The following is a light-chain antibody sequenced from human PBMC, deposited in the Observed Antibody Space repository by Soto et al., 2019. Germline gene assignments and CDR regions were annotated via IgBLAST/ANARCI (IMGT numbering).Light chain of an antibody. CDR3: QQGGSLPIP. V-gene: IGKV1-12*01. CDR1: QSISNW. J-gene: IGKJ5*01. Sequence: DIQMTQSPSSVSASVGDRVTITCRASQSISNWLAWYQQKPGTVPKLLIYAASSSQSGVPSRFSGSGAGTEFTLTITSLQPEDFGTYYCQQGGSLPIPFGQGTRLEIK. CDR2: AAS.